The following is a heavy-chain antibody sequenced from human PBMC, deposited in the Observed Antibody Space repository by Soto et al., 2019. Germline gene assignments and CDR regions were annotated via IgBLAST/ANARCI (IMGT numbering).Heavy chain of an antibody. J-gene: IGHJ2*01. CDR3: AKSPRAYCSSTSCGWYFDL. D-gene: IGHD2-2*01. Sequence: LRLSCAASGFTFSSYGIHWVRQAPCKGLEWVAVISYDGSNKYYADSVKGRFTISRDNSKNTLYLQMNSLRAEDTAVYYCAKSPRAYCSSTSCGWYFDLWGRGTLVTVSS. CDR2: ISYDGSNK. V-gene: IGHV3-30*18. CDR1: GFTFSSYG.